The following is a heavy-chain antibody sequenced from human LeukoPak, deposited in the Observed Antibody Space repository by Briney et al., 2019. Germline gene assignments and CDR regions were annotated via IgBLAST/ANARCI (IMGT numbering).Heavy chain of an antibody. D-gene: IGHD2-2*02. J-gene: IGHJ6*03. Sequence: SETLSLTCTVSGGSISSSSYYWGWIRQPPGKGLEWIGSIYYSGSTYYNPSLKSRVTISVDTSKNQFSLKLSSVTAADTAVYYCARLPYCSSTSCYIGYYYYMDVWGKGTTVTVSS. V-gene: IGHV4-39*01. CDR2: IYYSGST. CDR3: ARLPYCSSTSCYIGYYYYMDV. CDR1: GGSISSSSYY.